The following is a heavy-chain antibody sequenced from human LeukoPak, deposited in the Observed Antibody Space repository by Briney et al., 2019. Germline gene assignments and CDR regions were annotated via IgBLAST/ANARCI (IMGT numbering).Heavy chain of an antibody. D-gene: IGHD3-10*01. CDR1: GFTVSSYA. CDR2: ISYDGSNK. CDR3: ATFRVRFGELFNWFDP. Sequence: GGSLRLSCAAYGFTVSSYAMRWVRQAPGKGMEWVAVISYDGSNKYYADSVKGRFTISRDNPKHTLYLQMNSLRAEDTAVYYCATFRVRFGELFNWFDPWGQGNLVTVSS. J-gene: IGHJ5*02. V-gene: IGHV3-30*04.